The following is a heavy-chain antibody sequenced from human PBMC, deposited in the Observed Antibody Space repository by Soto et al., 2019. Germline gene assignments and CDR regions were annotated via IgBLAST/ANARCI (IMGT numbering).Heavy chain of an antibody. CDR3: ATHDLVDLLPRTSYHYYMDV. CDR2: IYYSGST. Sequence: SETLSLTCTVSGGSIRSYYWSWIRQPTGKGLAWIGDIYYSGSTNYNPSLKGQATIAVDTSKSHFSLKLTAGTAGDTAVNYYATHDLVDLLPRTSYHYYMDVWGKGTTLTVSS. J-gene: IGHJ6*03. V-gene: IGHV4-59*08. D-gene: IGHD6-6*01. CDR1: GGSIRSYY.